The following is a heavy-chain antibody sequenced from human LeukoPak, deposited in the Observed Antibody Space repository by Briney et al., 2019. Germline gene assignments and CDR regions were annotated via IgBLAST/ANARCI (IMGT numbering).Heavy chain of an antibody. CDR2: MNPNSGRT. J-gene: IGHJ4*02. CDR3: ARFYCGGDCYSLGGPDY. V-gene: IGHV1-8*01. D-gene: IGHD2-21*01. Sequence: ASVKVSCKASGYTLTSYDINWVRQATGQGLEWMGWMNPNSGRTGYAQNFQGRITITRNTSISTAYLELSSLRSDDTAVYYCARFYCGGDCYSLGGPDYWGQGTLVTVSS. CDR1: GYTLTSYD.